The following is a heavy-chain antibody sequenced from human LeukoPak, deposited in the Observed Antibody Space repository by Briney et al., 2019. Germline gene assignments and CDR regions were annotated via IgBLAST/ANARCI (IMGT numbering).Heavy chain of an antibody. CDR2: IEPKSGVT. CDR1: GYTFTGKF. CDR3: ATENYCDSSGFSKAFDY. J-gene: IGHJ4*02. V-gene: IGHV1-2*02. Sequence: ASVKVSCKASGYTFTGKFLHWLRQAPGYGLQYMGGIEPKSGVTVYAPNFRGRVTVTRDTSVSTAYMELSGLRSDDTAVYYCATENYCDSSGFSKAFDYWGQGTLVTVSS. D-gene: IGHD3-22*01.